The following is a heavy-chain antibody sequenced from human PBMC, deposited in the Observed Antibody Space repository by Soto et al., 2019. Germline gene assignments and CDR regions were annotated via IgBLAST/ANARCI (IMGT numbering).Heavy chain of an antibody. Sequence: PETLSLTCTVSGGSISSSSYYWGWIRQPPGKGLEWIGSIYYSGSTYYNPSLKSRVTISVDTSKNQFSLKLSSVTAADTAVYYCARQPAEYYAILTGYYWFDPWGQGTLVTVSS. J-gene: IGHJ5*02. CDR1: GGSISSSSYY. V-gene: IGHV4-39*01. D-gene: IGHD3-9*01. CDR3: ARQPAEYYAILTGYYWFDP. CDR2: IYYSGST.